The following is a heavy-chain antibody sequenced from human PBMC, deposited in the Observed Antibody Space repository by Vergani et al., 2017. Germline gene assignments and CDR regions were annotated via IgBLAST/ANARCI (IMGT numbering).Heavy chain of an antibody. CDR1: GFTFSSYS. D-gene: IGHD1-1*01. J-gene: IGHJ6*03. V-gene: IGHV3-21*01. CDR3: AREGTTRYYYMDV. Sequence: EVQLVESGGGLVKPGGSLRLSCAASGFTFSSYSMNWVRQAPGKGLEWVSSISSSSSYIYYADSVKGRFTITRDNAKNSLYLQMNSLRAEDTAVYYCAREGTTRYYYMDVWGKGTTVTVSS. CDR2: ISSSSSYI.